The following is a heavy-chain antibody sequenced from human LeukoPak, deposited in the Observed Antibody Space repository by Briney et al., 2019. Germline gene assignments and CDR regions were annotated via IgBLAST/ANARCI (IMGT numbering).Heavy chain of an antibody. CDR2: INPNSGGT. CDR3: ARDGASGYLADY. Sequence: ASVKVSCKASGYTLTGYYMHWVRQAPGQRLEWMGWINPNSGGTNYAQKFQGRVTMTRDTSISTAYMELSRLGSDDTAVHYCARDGASGYLADYWGQGTLVTVSS. D-gene: IGHD3-3*01. V-gene: IGHV1-2*02. J-gene: IGHJ4*02. CDR1: GYTLTGYY.